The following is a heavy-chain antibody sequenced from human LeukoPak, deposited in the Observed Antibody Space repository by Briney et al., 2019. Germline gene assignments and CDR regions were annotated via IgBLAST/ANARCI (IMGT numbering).Heavy chain of an antibody. CDR3: VDH. CDR1: GGSFSGPY. J-gene: IGHJ4*02. Sequence: SETLSLTCAVYGGSFSGPYWSWIRQPPGLGLEWIGEINHSGNTNYNPSLKSRVTISLDTSKNQFSLKLSSVGGYEILTGDKVDHWGQGALVTVSS. D-gene: IGHD3-9*01. V-gene: IGHV4-34*01. CDR2: INHSGNT.